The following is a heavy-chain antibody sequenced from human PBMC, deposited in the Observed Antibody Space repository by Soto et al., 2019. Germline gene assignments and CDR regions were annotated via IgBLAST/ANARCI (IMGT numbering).Heavy chain of an antibody. J-gene: IGHJ3*02. V-gene: IGHV4-59*01. Sequence: QVQLQELGPGLVKPSETLSLTCTVSGGSISSYYWSWIRQPPGKGLEWIGYIYYSGSTNYNPSLKSRVTISVDTSKNQFSLKLSSVTAADTAVYYCARERALWFGESLIDDAFDIWGQGTMVTVSS. CDR2: IYYSGST. CDR1: GGSISSYY. D-gene: IGHD3-10*01. CDR3: ARERALWFGESLIDDAFDI.